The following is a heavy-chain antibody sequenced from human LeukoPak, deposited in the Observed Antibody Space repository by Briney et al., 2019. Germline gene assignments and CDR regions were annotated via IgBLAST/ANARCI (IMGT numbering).Heavy chain of an antibody. CDR1: GYTFTSYG. J-gene: IGHJ4*02. CDR3: ARGGGSYGDYSLWLGY. D-gene: IGHD4-17*01. Sequence: GASVKVSCKASGYTFTSYGISWVRQAPGQGLEWMGWISAYSGNTKYAQKYQARVTLTTDTSTSTAYMELRSLRSDDTAVYYCARGGGSYGDYSLWLGYWGQGTLVTVSS. V-gene: IGHV1-18*01. CDR2: ISAYSGNT.